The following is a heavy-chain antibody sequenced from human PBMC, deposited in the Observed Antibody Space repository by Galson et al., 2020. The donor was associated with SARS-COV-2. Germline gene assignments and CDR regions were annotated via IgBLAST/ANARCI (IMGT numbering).Heavy chain of an antibody. CDR3: AKAPTDSRSYH. Sequence: GESLKISCAASGFTFSNFGMHWVRQAPGKGLEWVAVISYDGSNKYYADSVKGRFTISRDNSKNTLYLQMNSVRAEDTAVYYCAKAPTDSRSYHWGQVTLVTVSS. D-gene: IGHD3-16*02. CDR2: ISYDGSNK. V-gene: IGHV3-33*06. J-gene: IGHJ4*02. CDR1: GFTFSNFG.